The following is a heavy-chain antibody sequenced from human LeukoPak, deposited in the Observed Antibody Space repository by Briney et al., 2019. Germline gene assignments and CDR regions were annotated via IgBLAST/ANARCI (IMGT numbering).Heavy chain of an antibody. V-gene: IGHV1-69*13. Sequence: SVKVSCKASGYTFTSYGISWVRQAPGQGLEWMGGIIPIFGTANYAQKFQGRVTITADESTSTAYMELSSLRSEDTAVYYCARLRDGGYINDAFDIWGQGTMVTVSS. D-gene: IGHD5-24*01. CDR2: IIPIFGTA. CDR3: ARLRDGGYINDAFDI. J-gene: IGHJ3*02. CDR1: GYTFTSYG.